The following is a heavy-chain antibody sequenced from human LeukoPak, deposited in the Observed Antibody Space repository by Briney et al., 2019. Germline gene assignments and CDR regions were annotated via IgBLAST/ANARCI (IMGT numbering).Heavy chain of an antibody. CDR3: ARDPGGYDSFDY. CDR2: IRYDGSNK. D-gene: IGHD5-12*01. CDR1: GFTFSSYG. J-gene: IGHJ4*02. Sequence: GGSLRLSCAASGFTFSSYGMHWVRQAPGKGLEWVAFIRYDGSNKYYADSVKGRFTISRDNSKNTLYLQMNSLRAEDTAVYYCARDPGGYDSFDYWGQGTLVTVSS. V-gene: IGHV3-30*02.